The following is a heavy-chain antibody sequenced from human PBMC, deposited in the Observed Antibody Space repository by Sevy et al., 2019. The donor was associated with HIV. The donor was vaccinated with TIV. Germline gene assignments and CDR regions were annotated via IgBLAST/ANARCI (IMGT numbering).Heavy chain of an antibody. CDR1: GFSFSQYS. Sequence: GGSLRLSCAASGFSFSQYSMNWVRQAPGKGLEWLSYISGSSGTIYYAGSVKGRFTISRDNAKNSVYLQMNSLRDEDSAVYYCARVVLYYDANYCDFCGQGALVTVSS. CDR2: ISGSSGTI. D-gene: IGHD3-22*01. CDR3: ARVVLYYDANYCDF. V-gene: IGHV3-48*02. J-gene: IGHJ4*02.